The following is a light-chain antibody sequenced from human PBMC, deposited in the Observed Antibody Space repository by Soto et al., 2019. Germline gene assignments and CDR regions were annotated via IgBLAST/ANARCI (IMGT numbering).Light chain of an antibody. Sequence: QSMLTQPPSASGTPGQRVTISCSGSSSNIGSNYVYWYQPLPGTVPQLLIYRNSERPSGVPDRFSGSKSGTSASLAISGLRSEDEADYYCAAWDDSLSGVVFGGGTKLTVL. J-gene: IGLJ2*01. CDR2: RNS. V-gene: IGLV1-47*01. CDR3: AAWDDSLSGVV. CDR1: SSNIGSNY.